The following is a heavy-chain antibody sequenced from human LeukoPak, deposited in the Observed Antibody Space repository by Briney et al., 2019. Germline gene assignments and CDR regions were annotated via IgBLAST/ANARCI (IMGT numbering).Heavy chain of an antibody. CDR1: GYTFTSYA. V-gene: IGHV1-3*01. Sequence: ASVKVSCKASGYTFTSYAMHWVRQAPGQRLEWMGWINAGNGNTKYSQKFQGRVTITRDTSASTAYMELSSLRSEDTAVYYCTWGGGSQNAFDIWGQGTMVTVSS. J-gene: IGHJ3*02. CDR2: INAGNGNT. CDR3: TWGGGSQNAFDI. D-gene: IGHD3-16*01.